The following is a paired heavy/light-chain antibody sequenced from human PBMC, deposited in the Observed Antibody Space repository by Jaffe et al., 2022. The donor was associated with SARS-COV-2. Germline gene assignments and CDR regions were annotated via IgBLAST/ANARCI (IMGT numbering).Heavy chain of an antibody. J-gene: IGHJ4*02. D-gene: IGHD2-2*01. V-gene: IGHV3-7*01. CDR2: INRDGGEK. Sequence: EVQLVESGGGLVQPGGSLRLSCAASEFTFSDYWMGWVRQSPGKGLEWVAIINRDGGEKYSVDSVKGRFTISRDNPNNSLYLQMDSLRAEDTAVYKCVRAGSKGSVDYWGQGTLVTVSS. CDR1: EFTFSDYW. CDR3: VRAGSKGSVDY.
Light chain of an antibody. CDR1: QSLLYSDGNTY. CDR3: MQGIHWPWT. J-gene: IGKJ1*01. CDR2: TVS. V-gene: IGKV2-30*01. Sequence: DVVMTQSPLSLPVTLGQPASISCRSSQSLLYSDGNTYLNWFQQRPGQSPRRLIYTVSNRDSGVPDRFSGSGSGTDFTLEISRVEAEDVGVYYCMQGIHWPWTFGQGTKVEI.